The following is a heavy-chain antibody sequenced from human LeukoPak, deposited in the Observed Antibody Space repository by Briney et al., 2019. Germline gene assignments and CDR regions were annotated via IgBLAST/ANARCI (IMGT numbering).Heavy chain of an antibody. V-gene: IGHV4-59*08. CDR2: IYYSGRT. Sequence: SETLSLTCTFSGGSLRTYSWSWVREPPGRGLEWIGYIYYSGRTTYNPSFESRLTISLDTSKNQFSLKLRSVTAADAAVYYCAGAYTLGSYRFDYWGQGILVTVSS. CDR1: GGSLRTYS. J-gene: IGHJ4*02. CDR3: AGAYTLGSYRFDY. D-gene: IGHD3-10*01.